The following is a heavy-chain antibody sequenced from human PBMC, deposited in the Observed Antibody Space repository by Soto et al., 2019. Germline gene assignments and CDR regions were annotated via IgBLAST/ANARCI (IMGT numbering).Heavy chain of an antibody. CDR1: GYTFTDYY. J-gene: IGHJ4*02. CDR2: INPDSGGT. D-gene: IGHD3-22*01. CDR3: AREMDYYRT. Sequence: QVQLVQSGAEVKKPGASVKVSCKASGYTFTDYYMHWVRQAPGQGLEWMGWINPDSGGTRYAQKFQGRVTMTRDTSITTAYMELSRLRSDDTAVYYCAREMDYYRTGGQGTLVTVSS. V-gene: IGHV1-2*02.